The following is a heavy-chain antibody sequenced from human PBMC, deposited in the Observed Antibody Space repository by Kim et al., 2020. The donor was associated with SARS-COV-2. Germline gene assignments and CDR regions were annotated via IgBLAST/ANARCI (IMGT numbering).Heavy chain of an antibody. Sequence: GGSLRLSCAASGFTFSSYGMHWVRQAPGKGLEWVAVISYAGSNKYYADSVKGRFTISRDNSKNTLYLQMNSLRAEDTAVYYCAKAPNWGFDGMFDYWGQGTLVTVSS. CDR1: GFTFSSYG. D-gene: IGHD7-27*01. J-gene: IGHJ4*02. CDR3: AKAPNWGFDGMFDY. CDR2: ISYAGSNK. V-gene: IGHV3-30*18.